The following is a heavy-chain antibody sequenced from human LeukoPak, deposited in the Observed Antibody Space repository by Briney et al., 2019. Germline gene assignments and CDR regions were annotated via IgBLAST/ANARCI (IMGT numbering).Heavy chain of an antibody. CDR3: ASPNPRIAARPYYYYYMDV. J-gene: IGHJ6*03. CDR1: GFTFSDYY. Sequence: GGSLRLSCAASGFTFSDYYMSWIRQAPGKGLEWVSYISSSGSTIYYADSVKGRFTISRDNAKNSLYLQMNSLRAEDTAVYYCASPNPRIAARPYYYYYMDVWGKGTTVTVSS. V-gene: IGHV3-11*04. CDR2: ISSSGSTI. D-gene: IGHD6-6*01.